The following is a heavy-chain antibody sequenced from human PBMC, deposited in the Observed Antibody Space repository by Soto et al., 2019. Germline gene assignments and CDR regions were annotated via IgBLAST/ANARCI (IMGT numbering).Heavy chain of an antibody. J-gene: IGHJ4*02. D-gene: IGHD3-10*01. CDR1: GGSFSGYY. CDR2: INHSGST. V-gene: IGHV4-34*01. Sequence: SETLSLTCAVYGGSFSGYYWSWIRQPPGKGLEWIGEINHSGSTNYNPSLKSRVTISVDTSKNQFSLKLSSVTAADTAVYYCARGNGSGTWILKYWGQGTLVTVSS. CDR3: ARGNGSGTWILKY.